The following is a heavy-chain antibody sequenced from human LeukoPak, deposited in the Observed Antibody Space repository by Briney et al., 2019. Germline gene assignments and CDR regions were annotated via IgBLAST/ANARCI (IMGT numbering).Heavy chain of an antibody. CDR1: GGSISSSSYY. V-gene: IGHV4-39*01. CDR3: ARQVENSSGWYS. D-gene: IGHD6-19*01. CDR2: IYYSGST. Sequence: KSSETLSLTCTVSGGSISSSSYYWGWIRQPPGKGLEWIGSIYYSGSTYYNPSLKSRVTISVGTSKNQFSLKLSSVTAADTAVYYCARQVENSSGWYSWGQGTLVTVSS. J-gene: IGHJ4*02.